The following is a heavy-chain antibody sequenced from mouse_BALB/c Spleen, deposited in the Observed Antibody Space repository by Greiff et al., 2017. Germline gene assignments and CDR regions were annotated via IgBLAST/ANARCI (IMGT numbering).Heavy chain of an antibody. CDR3: ARGRFYYGYDKAWFAY. D-gene: IGHD2-2*01. Sequence: QVQLQQSGAELMKPGASVKISCKATGYTFSSYWIEWVKQRPGHGLEWIGEILPGSGSTNYNEKFKGKATFTADTSSNTAYMQFSSLTSEDSAVYYCARGRFYYGYDKAWFAYWGQGTLVTVSA. J-gene: IGHJ3*01. CDR1: GYTFSSYW. CDR2: ILPGSGST. V-gene: IGHV1-9*01.